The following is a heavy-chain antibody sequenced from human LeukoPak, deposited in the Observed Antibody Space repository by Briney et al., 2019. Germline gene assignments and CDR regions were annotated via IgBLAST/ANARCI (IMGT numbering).Heavy chain of an antibody. Sequence: GESLKISCKGSGYSFTSYWISWVRQMPGKGLEWMGITYPGDSDTRYSPSFEGQVTISADKSISTAYLQWSSLKASDTAMYYCVSAPTYSTTWYSDYWGQGTLVSVSS. CDR3: VSAPTYSTTWYSDY. CDR2: TYPGDSDT. V-gene: IGHV5-51*01. J-gene: IGHJ4*02. CDR1: GYSFTSYW. D-gene: IGHD6-13*01.